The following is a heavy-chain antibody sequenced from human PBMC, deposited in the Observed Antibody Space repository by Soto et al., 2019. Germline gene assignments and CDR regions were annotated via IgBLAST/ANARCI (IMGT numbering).Heavy chain of an antibody. D-gene: IGHD7-27*01. CDR1: GFTFSNAW. Sequence: GGSLRLSCAASGFTFSNAWMSWVRPAPGKGLEWVGRIKSKTDGGTTDYAAPVKGRFTISRDDSKNTLYLQMNSLKTEDTAVYYCTTEGKAPELTGAYKGDYWGQGTLVTVSS. CDR2: IKSKTDGGTT. J-gene: IGHJ4*02. V-gene: IGHV3-15*01. CDR3: TTEGKAPELTGAYKGDY.